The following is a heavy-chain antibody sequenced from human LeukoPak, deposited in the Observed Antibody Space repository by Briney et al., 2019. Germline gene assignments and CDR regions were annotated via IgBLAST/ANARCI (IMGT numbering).Heavy chain of an antibody. V-gene: IGHV1-18*01. CDR1: GYTFTSYG. CDR2: VSAYNGNT. J-gene: IGHJ4*02. Sequence: ASVKVSCKDSGYTFTSYGISWVRQAPGQGLEWMGWVSAYNGNTNYAQKLQGRVTMTTDTSTSTAYMELRSLRSDDTAVYYCARNQSAATLLDYWGRGTLVTVSS. D-gene: IGHD2-15*01. CDR3: ARNQSAATLLDY.